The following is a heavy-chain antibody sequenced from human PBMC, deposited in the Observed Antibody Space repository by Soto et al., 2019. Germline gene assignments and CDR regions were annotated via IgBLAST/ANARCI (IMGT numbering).Heavy chain of an antibody. D-gene: IGHD1-7*01. Sequence: SSETLSLTCTVSGGYISSYYWSWIRQPPGKGLEWIGYIYYSGSTNYNPSLKSRVTISVDTSKNQFSLKLSSVTAADTAVYYWAGSTPNNWNYEVPNWFDPWGQGTRVTVSS. CDR3: AGSTPNNWNYEVPNWFDP. CDR1: GGYISSYY. V-gene: IGHV4-59*01. J-gene: IGHJ5*02. CDR2: IYYSGST.